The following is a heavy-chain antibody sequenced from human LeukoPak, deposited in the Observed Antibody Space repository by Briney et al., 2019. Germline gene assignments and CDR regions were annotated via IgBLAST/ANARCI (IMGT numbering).Heavy chain of an antibody. J-gene: IGHJ6*03. CDR2: ISAYNGNT. D-gene: IGHD2-2*01. V-gene: IGHV1-18*01. CDR3: ARYCSSTSCYVTDRAGDYYYYYYMDG. CDR1: GYTFTSYG. Sequence: ASVKVSCKASGYTFTSYGISWVRQAPGQGLEWMGRISAYNGNTNYAQKLQGRVTMTTDTSTSTAYMELRSLRSDDTAVYYCARYCSSTSCYVTDRAGDYYYYYYMDGWGKGTTVTGSS.